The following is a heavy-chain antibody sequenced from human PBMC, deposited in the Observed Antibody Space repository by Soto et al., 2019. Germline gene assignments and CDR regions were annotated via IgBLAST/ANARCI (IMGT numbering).Heavy chain of an antibody. CDR2: ISYDGSNK. V-gene: IGHV3-30*18. CDR1: GFTFSSYG. Sequence: QVQLVESGGGVVQPGRSLRLSCAASGFTFSSYGMHWVRQAPGKGLEWVAVISYDGSNKYYADSVKGRFTISRDNSKNTLYLQMNSLRAEDTAVYYCAKFSSSAVSRDGFDIWGQGTMVTVSS. J-gene: IGHJ3*02. CDR3: AKFSSSAVSRDGFDI. D-gene: IGHD3-16*02.